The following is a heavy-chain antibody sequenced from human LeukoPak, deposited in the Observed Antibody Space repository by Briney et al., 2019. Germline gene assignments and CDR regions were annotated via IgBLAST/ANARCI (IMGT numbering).Heavy chain of an antibody. D-gene: IGHD3-22*01. Sequence: GGSLRLSCAVSGFTFSRYWMSWVRQAPGKGLEWVASIKEDGNEKYYVDSVKGRFSISRDNAKNSLFLQMNSLRAEDTAVYYCARDKGDYDTSGSLFVFGGQGTLVTVSS. V-gene: IGHV3-7*03. CDR1: GFTFSRYW. J-gene: IGHJ4*02. CDR3: ARDKGDYDTSGSLFVF. CDR2: IKEDGNEK.